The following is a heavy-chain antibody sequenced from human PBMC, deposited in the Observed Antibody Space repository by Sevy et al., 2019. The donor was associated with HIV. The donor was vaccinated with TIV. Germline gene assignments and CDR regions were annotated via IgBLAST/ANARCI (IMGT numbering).Heavy chain of an antibody. V-gene: IGHV4-39*01. CDR3: AKFCSGENCYFPWDS. CDR1: GDSIVMINYY. J-gene: IGHJ4*02. CDR2: LYYSGTT. D-gene: IGHD2-15*01. Sequence: SETLSLTCSVSGDSIVMINYYWGWVRQPPGKGLEWIGYLYYSGTTYYNPSLKGRVTICVDTAQIAFSLNLRSVAAADTAVYYCAKFCSGENCYFPWDSWGQGTLVTVSS.